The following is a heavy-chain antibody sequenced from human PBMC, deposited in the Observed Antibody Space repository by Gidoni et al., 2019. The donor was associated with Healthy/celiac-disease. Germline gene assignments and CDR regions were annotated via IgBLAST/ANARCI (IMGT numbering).Heavy chain of an antibody. J-gene: IGHJ3*02. CDR1: GFPFIRDA. V-gene: IGHV3-30-3*01. CDR2: ISYDGSNK. D-gene: IGHD5-12*01. Sequence: QVQLVESGGGVVQPVRSLRLSCAASGFPFIRDAMHWVRQAPGKGLEWVAVISYDGSNKYYADSVKGRFTISRDNSKNTLYLKMNSLRDEDTAVYYCARIAGGGDPQWLPLYNDAFDIWGQGTMVTVSS. CDR3: ARIAGGGDPQWLPLYNDAFDI.